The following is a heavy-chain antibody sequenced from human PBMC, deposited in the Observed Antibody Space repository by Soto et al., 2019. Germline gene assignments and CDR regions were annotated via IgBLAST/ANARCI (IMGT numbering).Heavy chain of an antibody. CDR1: GGSISSGGYY. CDR2: IYYSGST. J-gene: IGHJ4*02. Sequence: QVQLQESGPGLVKPSQTLSLTCTVSGGSISSGGYYWSWIRQHPGKGLEWIGYIYYSGSTYYNPSLKSRVTISVDTSKNQFPLKLSSVTAADTAVYYCAREARNYDILTGYYAGYEVDYWGQGTLVTVSS. V-gene: IGHV4-31*03. D-gene: IGHD3-9*01. CDR3: AREARNYDILTGYYAGYEVDY.